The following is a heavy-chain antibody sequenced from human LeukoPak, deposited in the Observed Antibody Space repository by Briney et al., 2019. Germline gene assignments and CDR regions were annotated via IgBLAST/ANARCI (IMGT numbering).Heavy chain of an antibody. CDR3: AKTAVTYCSGGSCYALDS. CDR1: GFIVNSNY. D-gene: IGHD2-15*01. V-gene: IGHV3-23*01. Sequence: PGGSLRLSCAASGFIVNSNYMSWVRQAPGKGLEWVSGISGGGGIPYYADSVKGRFTISRDNSKDTLSLQMSSLRAEDTAVYYCAKTAVTYCSGGSCYALDSWGQGTLVTVSS. J-gene: IGHJ4*02. CDR2: ISGGGGIP.